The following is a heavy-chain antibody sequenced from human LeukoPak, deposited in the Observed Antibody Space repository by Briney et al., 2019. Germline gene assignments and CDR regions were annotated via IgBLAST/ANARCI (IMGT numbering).Heavy chain of an antibody. Sequence: GGSLRLSCAASGFTFSSYAMSWVRQAPGKGLEWVSAISGSGGSTYYADSVKGRFTISRDNSQNTLYLQMNSLRAEDTAVYYCAKSGVLLWFGELVFFFDYWGQGTLVTVSS. CDR3: AKSGVLLWFGELVFFFDY. CDR1: GFTFSSYA. V-gene: IGHV3-23*01. J-gene: IGHJ4*02. CDR2: ISGSGGST. D-gene: IGHD3-10*01.